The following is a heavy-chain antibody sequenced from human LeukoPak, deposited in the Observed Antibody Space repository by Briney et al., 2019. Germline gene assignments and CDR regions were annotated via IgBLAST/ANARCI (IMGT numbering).Heavy chain of an antibody. Sequence: ASVKVSCKASGFTFTGYYMHWVRQAPGQGLEWMGWINLNNGGTNYAQMFQGWVTMTRDTSITTAYMELSRLRSDDAAVYYCARWTFYTRDGYANFDYWGQGTLVTVSS. CDR3: ARWTFYTRDGYANFDY. V-gene: IGHV1-2*04. CDR2: INLNNGGT. D-gene: IGHD5-24*01. J-gene: IGHJ4*02. CDR1: GFTFTGYY.